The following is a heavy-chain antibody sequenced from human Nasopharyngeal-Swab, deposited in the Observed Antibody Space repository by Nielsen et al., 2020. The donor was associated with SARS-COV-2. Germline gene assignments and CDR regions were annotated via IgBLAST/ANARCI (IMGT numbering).Heavy chain of an antibody. CDR3: TRCGGGCYSGRDY. D-gene: IGHD2-15*01. J-gene: IGHJ4*02. CDR2: IRSKGNNYAT. CDR1: GFTFSDSA. V-gene: IGHV3-73*01. Sequence: GGSLRLSCAASGFTFSDSAIHWVRQAPGEGLEWVDRIRSKGNNYATAYSASVKGRFSIFRDDPTNTAYLQMKSLKTEDTAMYYCTRCGGGCYSGRDYWGQGTLVTVSS.